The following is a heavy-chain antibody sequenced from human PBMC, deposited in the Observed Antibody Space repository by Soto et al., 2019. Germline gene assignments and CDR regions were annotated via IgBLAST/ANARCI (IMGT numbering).Heavy chain of an antibody. CDR3: AKERAELQTYYDFWSGYSAYYYMDV. CDR2: TRNKANSYTT. Sequence: GGSLRLSCAASGFTFSDHYMDWVRQAPGKGLEWVGRTRNKANSYTTEYAASVKGRFTISRDDSKNSLYLQMNSLKTEDTAVYYCAKERAELQTYYDFWSGYSAYYYMDVWGKGTTVTVSS. V-gene: IGHV3-72*01. CDR1: GFTFSDHY. J-gene: IGHJ6*03. D-gene: IGHD3-3*01.